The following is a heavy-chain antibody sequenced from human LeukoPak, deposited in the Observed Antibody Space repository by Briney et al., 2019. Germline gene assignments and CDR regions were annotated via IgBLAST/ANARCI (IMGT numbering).Heavy chain of an antibody. Sequence: SGGSLRLSCAASGFTFSSYTMNWVRQAPGKGLEWVSIISSGSSYIHYADSVKGRFTISRDNAKNSLYLQMNSLRAEDTAVYYCAREQTRGGDLDYWGQGARVTVSS. D-gene: IGHD2-21*02. CDR3: AREQTRGGDLDY. J-gene: IGHJ4*02. CDR2: ISSGSSYI. CDR1: GFTFSSYT. V-gene: IGHV3-21*01.